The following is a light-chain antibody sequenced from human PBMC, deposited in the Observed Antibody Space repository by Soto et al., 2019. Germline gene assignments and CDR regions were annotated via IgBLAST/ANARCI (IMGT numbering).Light chain of an antibody. Sequence: QSALTQPASVSGSPGQSITISYTGTSSDVGGYNYVSWYQHHPGKAPKLIIYEVTSRPSGVSHRFSGSKSGNTASLTISGLQAEDEADYYCSSYRSSNTHVFGTGTQLTVL. CDR3: SSYRSSNTHV. J-gene: IGLJ1*01. CDR2: EVT. V-gene: IGLV2-14*01. CDR1: SSDVGGYNY.